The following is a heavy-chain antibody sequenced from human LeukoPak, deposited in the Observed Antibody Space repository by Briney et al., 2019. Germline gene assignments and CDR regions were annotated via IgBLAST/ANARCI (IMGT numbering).Heavy chain of an antibody. CDR3: ARQYYDFWSGYSHTVDY. CDR1: GFTFSSYA. D-gene: IGHD3-3*01. CDR2: ISYDGSNK. V-gene: IGHV3-30*04. Sequence: PGGSLRLSCAASGFTFSSYAMHWVRQAPGKGLEWVAVISYDGSNKYYADSVKGRFTISRDNSKNTLYLQMNSLRAEDTAVYYCARQYYDFWSGYSHTVDYWGQGTLVTVSS. J-gene: IGHJ4*02.